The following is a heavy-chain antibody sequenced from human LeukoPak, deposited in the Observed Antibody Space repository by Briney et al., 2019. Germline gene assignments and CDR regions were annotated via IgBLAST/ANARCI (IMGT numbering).Heavy chain of an antibody. D-gene: IGHD6-19*01. CDR1: GGSISSSY. CDR3: ARGKSQWLEQDAFDI. V-gene: IGHV4-4*07. Sequence: SETLSLTCTVSGGSISSSYWTYIRRSAGKGLEWIGRIYTSGSTNYNPSLKSRVTMSVDTSKNQFSLKLSSVTAADTAVYYCARGKSQWLEQDAFDIWGQGTMVTVSS. J-gene: IGHJ3*02. CDR2: IYTSGST.